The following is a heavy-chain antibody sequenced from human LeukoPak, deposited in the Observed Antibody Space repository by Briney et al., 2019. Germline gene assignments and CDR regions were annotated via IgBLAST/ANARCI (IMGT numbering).Heavy chain of an antibody. V-gene: IGHV3-7*03. D-gene: IGHD2-2*01. CDR2: IKHDGSET. Sequence: PGGSLRLSCAASGFAFSHYWMTWVRQAPGKGLEWVANIKHDGSETYYVDSVKGRFIISRDNAKNSLFLQMNSLRAEDTAVYYCASRYCSSTSCYLYWGQGTLVTVSS. CDR1: GFAFSHYW. J-gene: IGHJ4*02. CDR3: ASRYCSSTSCYLY.